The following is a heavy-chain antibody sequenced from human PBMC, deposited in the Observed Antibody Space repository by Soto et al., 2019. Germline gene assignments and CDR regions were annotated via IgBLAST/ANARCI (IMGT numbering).Heavy chain of an antibody. CDR2: ISYDGSNE. Sequence: GGSLRLSCAASGFSFSNYGIHWVRQAPGKGLEWVTIISYDGSNEYYADSVKGRFTISRVNSKNALYLQMNSLRAEDTAVYYCARSDYGDYVTPYDYWGQGTLVTVSS. D-gene: IGHD4-17*01. J-gene: IGHJ4*02. CDR3: ARSDYGDYVTPYDY. V-gene: IGHV3-30*03. CDR1: GFSFSNYG.